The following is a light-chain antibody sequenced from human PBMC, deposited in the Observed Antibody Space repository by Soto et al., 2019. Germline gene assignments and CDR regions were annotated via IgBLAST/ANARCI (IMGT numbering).Light chain of an antibody. Sequence: QSALTQPASVSGSPGQSITISCTGPSFDMGTYNPVSWYQHYPHKAPKLIIYEATKRPSGVSNRFSGSKSGNTASLTISGLQAEDEADYYCCSFTTHVVFGGGTKLTVL. CDR3: CSFTTHVV. CDR1: SFDMGTYNP. V-gene: IGLV2-23*01. J-gene: IGLJ2*01. CDR2: EAT.